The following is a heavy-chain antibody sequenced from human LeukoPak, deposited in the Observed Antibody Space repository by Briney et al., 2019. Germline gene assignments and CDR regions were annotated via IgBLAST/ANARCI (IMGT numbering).Heavy chain of an antibody. D-gene: IGHD2-21*02. V-gene: IGHV1-69*04. J-gene: IGHJ4*02. CDR2: IIPILGIA. CDR1: GGTFSSYA. Sequence: GSSVKVSRTASGGTFSSYAISWMRQAPGPGIEWKGRIIPILGIANYAQKFQSRITITADKSTSTAHSELSSLRSEDTAVYYCARFVGDPFDHWGQGTLVTVSS. CDR3: ARFVGDPFDH.